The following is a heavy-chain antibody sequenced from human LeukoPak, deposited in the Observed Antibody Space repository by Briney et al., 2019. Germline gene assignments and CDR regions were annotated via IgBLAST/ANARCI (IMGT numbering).Heavy chain of an antibody. V-gene: IGHV4-34*01. CDR1: GGSFSGYY. D-gene: IGHD6-13*01. Sequence: SETLSLTCAVYGGSFSGYYWSWIRQPPGKGLEWIGEINHSGSTNYNPSLKSRVTISVDTSKNQFSLKLSSVTAADTAVYYCARQPSSWFTSFDSWGQGTLVTDSS. CDR2: INHSGST. CDR3: ARQPSSWFTSFDS. J-gene: IGHJ4*02.